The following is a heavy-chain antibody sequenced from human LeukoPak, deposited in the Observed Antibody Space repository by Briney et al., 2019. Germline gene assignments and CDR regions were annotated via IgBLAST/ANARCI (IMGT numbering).Heavy chain of an antibody. CDR3: ARDPNYYGLGSYPGAFDY. D-gene: IGHD3-10*01. V-gene: IGHV3-30-3*01. CDR1: GFTFSSYA. Sequence: GGSLRLSCAASGFTFSSYAMHWVRQAPGKGLEWVAVISYDGSNKYYADSVKGRFTISRDNSKNTLYLQMNSLRAEDTAVYYCARDPNYYGLGSYPGAFDYWGQGTLVTVSS. CDR2: ISYDGSNK. J-gene: IGHJ4*02.